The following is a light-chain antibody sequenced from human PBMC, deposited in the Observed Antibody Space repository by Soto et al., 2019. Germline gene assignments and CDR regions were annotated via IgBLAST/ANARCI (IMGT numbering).Light chain of an antibody. CDR1: QSVSFSY. Sequence: EIVLTQSPGTLSLSPGERATLSCRASQSVSFSYLAWYQQKPGQAPRLLIYGASSRAAGIPGRFSGSGSGTDFTLTISRLEPEDSAVYYCHQYGSSPRTFGQGTKVEIK. CDR2: GAS. J-gene: IGKJ1*01. V-gene: IGKV3-20*01. CDR3: HQYGSSPRT.